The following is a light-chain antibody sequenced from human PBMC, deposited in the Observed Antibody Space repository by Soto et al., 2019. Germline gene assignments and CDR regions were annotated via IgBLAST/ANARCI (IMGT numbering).Light chain of an antibody. CDR1: SFNIGSNT. CDR2: STD. J-gene: IGLJ2*01. CDR3: AVWDDSLKGLV. V-gene: IGLV1-44*01. Sequence: QAVVTQPPSASGTPGQRVTISCSGSSFNIGSNTVTWYQQLPLTAPKLLIYSTDQRPSGVPDRFSASKSGTSASLAISGLQSEDEAEYYCAVWDDSLKGLVLGEGTKPTVL.